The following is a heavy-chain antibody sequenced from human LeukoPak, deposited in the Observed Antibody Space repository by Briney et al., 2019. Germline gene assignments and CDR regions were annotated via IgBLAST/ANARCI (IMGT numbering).Heavy chain of an antibody. V-gene: IGHV3-30*18. Sequence: GGSLRLSFAASGFTFSSYGMHWVRQAPGKGLEWVAVISYDGSNKYYADSVKGRFTISRDNSKNTLYLQMNSLRAEDTAVYYCAKDPDYNTDYWGQGTLVTVSS. J-gene: IGHJ4*02. CDR2: ISYDGSNK. CDR3: AKDPDYNTDY. D-gene: IGHD3-10*01. CDR1: GFTFSSYG.